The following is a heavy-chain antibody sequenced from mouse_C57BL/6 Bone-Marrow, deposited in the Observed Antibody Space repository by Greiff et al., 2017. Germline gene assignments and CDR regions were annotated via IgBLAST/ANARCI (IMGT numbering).Heavy chain of an antibody. D-gene: IGHD1-1*01. Sequence: EVQLQQSGPELVKPGASVKISCKASGYTFTDYYMNWVKQSPGKSLEWIGDINPNNGGTSYNQKFKGKATLTVDKYSSTAYMELRSLTSDDSAVYYCARMGDYGRFAFCGQGTLVTVTA. CDR3: ARMGDYGRFAF. CDR1: GYTFTDYY. V-gene: IGHV1-26*01. J-gene: IGHJ3*01. CDR2: INPNNGGT.